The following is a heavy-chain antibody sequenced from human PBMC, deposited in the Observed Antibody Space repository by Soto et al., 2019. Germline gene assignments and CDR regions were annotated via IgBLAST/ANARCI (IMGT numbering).Heavy chain of an antibody. CDR1: GFTFSDYY. V-gene: IGHV3-11*01. D-gene: IGHD6-6*01. CDR3: ARDKYSSPSGWFDP. J-gene: IGHJ5*02. CDR2: ISSSGSTI. Sequence: GGSLRLSCAASGFTFSDYYMSWIRQAPGKGLEWVSYISSSGSTIYYADSVKGRFTISRDNAKNSLYLQMNSLRAEDTAVYYCARDKYSSPSGWFDPWGQGTLVTVSS.